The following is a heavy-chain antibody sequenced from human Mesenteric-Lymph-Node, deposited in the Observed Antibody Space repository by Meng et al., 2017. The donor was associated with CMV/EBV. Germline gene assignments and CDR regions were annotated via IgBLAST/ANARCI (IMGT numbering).Heavy chain of an antibody. J-gene: IGHJ3*02. D-gene: IGHD3-22*01. V-gene: IGHV4-39*07. CDR2: IFSTGST. CDR3: ARDQGYYDSSGYGADDAFDI. Sequence: STYYWGWVRQPPGKGLRWIGSIFSTGSTHYNPSLKNRVTMSLDTSKNQFSLKLTSVTAADTAVYYCARDQGYYDSSGYGADDAFDIWGQGTMVTVSS. CDR1: STYY.